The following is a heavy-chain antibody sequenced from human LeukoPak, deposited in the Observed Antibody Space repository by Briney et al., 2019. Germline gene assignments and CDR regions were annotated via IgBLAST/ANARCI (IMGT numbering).Heavy chain of an antibody. CDR1: GGSISHYY. Sequence: SETLSLTCTVSGGSISHYYWSWIRQPPEKGLEWIGYIYYSGSTDYNPSLKSRLTISVDTSKNQISLKLSSLTAADTAMYYCVRGGSSYGYFFDSWGQGTLVTVSS. D-gene: IGHD5-18*01. CDR3: VRGGSSYGYFFDS. CDR2: IYYSGST. J-gene: IGHJ4*02. V-gene: IGHV4-59*01.